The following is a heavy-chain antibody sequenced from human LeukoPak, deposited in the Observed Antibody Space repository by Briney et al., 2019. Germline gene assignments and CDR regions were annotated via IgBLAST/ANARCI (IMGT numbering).Heavy chain of an antibody. CDR3: ARRGTWSGSIALDY. CDR1: GFNFGDYG. CDR2: IRSKAYGGTP. Sequence: GGSLRLSCITSGFNFGDYGMSWVRQAPGKGLEWVSFIRSKAYGGTPEYAAAVKGRFTISRDDSKSIAYLQMDSLKTEDTALYCCARRGTWSGSIALDYWGQGALVTVSS. J-gene: IGHJ4*02. D-gene: IGHD3-10*01. V-gene: IGHV3-49*04.